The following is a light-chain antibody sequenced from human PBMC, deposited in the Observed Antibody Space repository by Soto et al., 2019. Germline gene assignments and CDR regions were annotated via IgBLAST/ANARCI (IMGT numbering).Light chain of an antibody. Sequence: QAVVTQPPSMSGAPGQRVTMSCTGSSSNLGAGYDVHWYQRLPGAAPKLLIYDNTHRPSGVPNRFSGSKSGTSASLAITGLQAEDEADYCCQSYDSGLSGHWVFGGGTKLTVL. J-gene: IGLJ3*02. CDR3: QSYDSGLSGHWV. V-gene: IGLV1-40*01. CDR1: SSNLGAGYD. CDR2: DNT.